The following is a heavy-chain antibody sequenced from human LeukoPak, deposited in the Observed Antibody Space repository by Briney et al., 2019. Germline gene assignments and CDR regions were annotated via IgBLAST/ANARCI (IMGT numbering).Heavy chain of an antibody. J-gene: IGHJ6*03. Sequence: PGGSLRLSCVASGFTVSSKYMSWVRQAPGKGLEWVAFIRYDGSSKYVADSVKGRFTISRDNSKSTVYLQMSSLRVEDTAVYYCAKDFRGYMDVWGKGTPVTGSS. CDR3: AKDFRGYMDV. V-gene: IGHV3-30*02. CDR2: IRYDGSSK. CDR1: GFTVSSKY.